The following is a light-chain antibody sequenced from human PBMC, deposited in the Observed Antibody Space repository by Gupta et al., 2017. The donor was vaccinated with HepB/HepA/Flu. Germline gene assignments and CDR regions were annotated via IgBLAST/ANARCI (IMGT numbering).Light chain of an antibody. CDR2: DAS. Sequence: EIVLTQSPATLSLSPGERATLSCRASRSVSSYLAGYQQKPGQAPRLLIYDASNRATGIPARFSGSGSGTDFTLTISSLEPEDFAVYYCQQRSNWLTFGGGTKVEIK. J-gene: IGKJ4*01. CDR1: RSVSSY. V-gene: IGKV3-11*01. CDR3: QQRSNWLT.